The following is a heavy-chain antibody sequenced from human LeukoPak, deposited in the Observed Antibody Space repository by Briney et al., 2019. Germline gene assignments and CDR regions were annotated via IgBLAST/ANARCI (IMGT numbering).Heavy chain of an antibody. Sequence: GGSLRLSCAASGFTFSSYSMNWVRQAPGKGLEWVSSISGSSSYIYYADSAKGRFTISRDNAKNSLYLQMNSLRAEDTAVYYCAREGYSRRWDDWYFDLWGRGTLVTVSS. D-gene: IGHD6-13*01. J-gene: IGHJ2*01. CDR2: ISGSSSYI. V-gene: IGHV3-21*01. CDR3: AREGYSRRWDDWYFDL. CDR1: GFTFSSYS.